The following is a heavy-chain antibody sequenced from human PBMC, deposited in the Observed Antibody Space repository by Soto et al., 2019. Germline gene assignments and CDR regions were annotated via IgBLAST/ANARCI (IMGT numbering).Heavy chain of an antibody. CDR1: GFAFSRHG. J-gene: IGHJ4*02. Sequence: QVQLVQSGPEVKKPGASVKVSCKASGFAFSRHGISWVRQAPGQGLEWMGWISNYNGNTKYRQSLQGRVTMTTDTTTTTAYMELRSLKSDDTAVYFCARDKDLKAAVGHADFWGPGTLVTVSS. V-gene: IGHV1-18*01. CDR2: ISNYNGNT. D-gene: IGHD6-13*01. CDR3: ARDKDLKAAVGHADF.